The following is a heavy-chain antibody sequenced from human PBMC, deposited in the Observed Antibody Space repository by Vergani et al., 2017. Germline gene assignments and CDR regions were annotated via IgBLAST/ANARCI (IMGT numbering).Heavy chain of an antibody. V-gene: IGHV4-34*01. CDR3: ARSDYYDSSGYSPTQNWYFDL. D-gene: IGHD3-22*01. J-gene: IGHJ2*01. CDR1: GGSFSGYY. CDR2: INHSGST. Sequence: QVQLQQWGAGLLKPSETLSLTCAVYGGSFSGYYWSWIRQPPGKGLEWIGEINHSGSTNYNPSLKSRVTISVDTSKNQFSLKLSSVTAADTAVYYCARSDYYDSSGYSPTQNWYFDLWGRGTLVTVSS.